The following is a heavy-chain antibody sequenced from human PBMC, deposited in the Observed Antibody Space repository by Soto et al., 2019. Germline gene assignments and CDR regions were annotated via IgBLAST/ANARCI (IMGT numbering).Heavy chain of an antibody. D-gene: IGHD6-25*01. CDR3: ARDLAAGGH. CDR2: INPASGST. Sequence: QVQLVQSGAEVKKPGASVKLSCRTSGYTFTHYYIHWVRQAPGQGLEWLAIINPASGSTNYAQDFLGRVTLTMDTSTTTDYMELRALRAENTAIFYCARDLAAGGHWGQGTLVTVSS. V-gene: IGHV1-46*01. CDR1: GYTFTHYY. J-gene: IGHJ4*02.